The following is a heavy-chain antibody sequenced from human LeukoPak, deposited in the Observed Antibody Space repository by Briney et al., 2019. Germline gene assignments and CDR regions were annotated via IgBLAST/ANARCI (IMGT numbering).Heavy chain of an antibody. CDR3: VTDVPYPAPQIYY. V-gene: IGHV3-15*01. J-gene: IGHJ4*02. CDR2: VKSKADGGTT. Sequence: GGSLRLSCAASGFTFSSAWMSWVRQAPGKGLEWVGRVKSKADGGTTEYAAPVKGRFTISRDDSKNTLDLQMNSLKTEDTAMYFCVTDVPYPAPQIYYWGQGNPVTVSP. D-gene: IGHD2-2*01. CDR1: GFTFSSAW.